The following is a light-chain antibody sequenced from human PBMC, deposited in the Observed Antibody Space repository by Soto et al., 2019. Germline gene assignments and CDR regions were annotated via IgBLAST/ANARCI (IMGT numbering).Light chain of an antibody. J-gene: IGKJ5*01. Sequence: ETVLTQSPGTLSLSLGGGPTLSCRASQSVSRRLAWYQHRPGQSPRLLISGASMRASGVPVRFSGSGSGTDFTLTISRLEPEDFAVYYCQHYGETPITFGLGTRLEI. CDR3: QHYGETPIT. CDR2: GAS. CDR1: QSVSRR. V-gene: IGKV3-20*01.